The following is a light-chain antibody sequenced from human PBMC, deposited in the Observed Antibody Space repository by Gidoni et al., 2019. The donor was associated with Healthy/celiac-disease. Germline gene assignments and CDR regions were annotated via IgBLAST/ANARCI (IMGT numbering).Light chain of an antibody. CDR3: QQYNTMET. CDR1: QSISSW. J-gene: IGKJ1*01. V-gene: IGKV1-5*01. Sequence: DIQMTQSPSTLSASVGDRVTITCRASQSISSWLAWYQQKPGKAPKLLIYDASSLESGVPSRFSGSGSGTEFTLTIRSLQPDDFATYYCQQYNTMETFGQGTKVEIK. CDR2: DAS.